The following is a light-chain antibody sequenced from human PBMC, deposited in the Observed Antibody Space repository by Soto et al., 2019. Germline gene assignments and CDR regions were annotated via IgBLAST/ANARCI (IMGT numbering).Light chain of an antibody. V-gene: IGKV4-1*01. CDR1: QSVLYSSNNKNY. Sequence: DIVMTQSPDSLAVSLGERATINCKSSQSVLYSSNNKNYLAWYQQKPGQPPKLLIYWASTRESGVPDRFSGSGSGTDFTLTISSLQAEDVAVYYCQQYSSTPVKFGQGNKVEIK. J-gene: IGKJ1*01. CDR3: QQYSSTPVK. CDR2: WAS.